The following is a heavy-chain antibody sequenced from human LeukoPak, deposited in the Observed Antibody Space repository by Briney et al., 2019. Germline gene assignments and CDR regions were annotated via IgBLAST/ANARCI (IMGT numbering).Heavy chain of an antibody. CDR3: AREGAGGNDY. CDR2: IKQDGSEK. J-gene: IGHJ4*02. Sequence: GGSLRLSCAASGFTFSSFWMNWVRQAPGKGLEWVANIKQDGSEKDYVDSVKGRFTISRDNAKNSLYLQMNSLSVEDTAVYYCAREGAGGNDYWGQGTLVTVSS. CDR1: GFTFSSFW. D-gene: IGHD4-23*01. V-gene: IGHV3-7*01.